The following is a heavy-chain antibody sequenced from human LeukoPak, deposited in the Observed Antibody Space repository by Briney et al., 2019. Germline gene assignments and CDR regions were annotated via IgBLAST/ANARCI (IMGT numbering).Heavy chain of an antibody. CDR2: IIPIFGTA. Sequence: SVKVSCKASGGTFSSYAISWVRQAPGQGLEWMGGIIPIFGTANYAQKFQGRVTITADESTSTAYMELSSLKSEDTAVYYCAREGYYDSSGYHVKWFDPWGQGTLVTVSS. D-gene: IGHD3-22*01. CDR1: GGTFSSYA. V-gene: IGHV1-69*01. CDR3: AREGYYDSSGYHVKWFDP. J-gene: IGHJ5*02.